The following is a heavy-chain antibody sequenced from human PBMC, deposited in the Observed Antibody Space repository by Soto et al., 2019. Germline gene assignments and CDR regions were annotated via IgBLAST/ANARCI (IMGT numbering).Heavy chain of an antibody. D-gene: IGHD3-22*01. Sequence: SVKVSCKASGGTFSIYAISWVRQAPLQWLEWMGGIIPIFGTANYAQKFQGRVTITADESTSTAYMELSSLRSEDTAVYYCARGNMDYYDSSGSGFDPWGQGTLVTVSS. CDR1: GGTFSIYA. CDR3: ARGNMDYYDSSGSGFDP. J-gene: IGHJ5*02. V-gene: IGHV1-69*13. CDR2: IIPIFGTA.